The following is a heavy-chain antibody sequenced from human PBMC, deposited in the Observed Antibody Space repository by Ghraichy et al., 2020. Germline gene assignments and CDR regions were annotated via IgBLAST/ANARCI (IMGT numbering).Heavy chain of an antibody. J-gene: IGHJ4*02. Sequence: GGSLRLSCAASGFIFSSYAMSWVRQAPGKGLEWISAVSGNGGSTYYADSVKGRFTISRDISKSTLYLHMNTLRAEDTAVYYCAKDQYSSSWLTKYYFDYWGQGTLVTVSS. CDR3: AKDQYSSSWLTKYYFDY. D-gene: IGHD6-13*01. V-gene: IGHV3-23*01. CDR1: GFIFSSYA. CDR2: VSGNGGST.